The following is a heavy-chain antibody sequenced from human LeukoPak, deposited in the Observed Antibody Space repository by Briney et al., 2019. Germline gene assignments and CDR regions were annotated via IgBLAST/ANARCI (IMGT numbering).Heavy chain of an antibody. CDR2: FDPEDGET. D-gene: IGHD1-26*01. V-gene: IGHV1-24*01. CDR3: ATDPGRIVGATGWFDP. CDR1: GYTLTELS. J-gene: IGHJ5*02. Sequence: ASVKVSCKVSGYTLTELSMHWVRQAPGKGLEWMGGFDPEDGETIYAQKFQGRVTMTEDTSTDTAYMELSSLRSEDTAVYYCATDPGRIVGATGWFDPWGQGTLVTVSS.